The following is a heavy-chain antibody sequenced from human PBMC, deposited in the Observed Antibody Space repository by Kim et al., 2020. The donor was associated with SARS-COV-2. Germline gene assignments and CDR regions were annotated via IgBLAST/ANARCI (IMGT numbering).Heavy chain of an antibody. Sequence: GGSLRLSCAASGFNFNSKGMHWVRQAPGKGLEWDSGISRNSGSVGYADSVKGRFTISRDKAKNSLYLQMNSLKTEDTAFYYCARDFERGDDFWSGFGLWGQGTLVTVSS. V-gene: IGHV3-9*01. CDR2: ISRNSGSV. D-gene: IGHD3-3*01. J-gene: IGHJ4*02. CDR1: GFNFNSKG. CDR3: ARDFERGDDFWSGFGL.